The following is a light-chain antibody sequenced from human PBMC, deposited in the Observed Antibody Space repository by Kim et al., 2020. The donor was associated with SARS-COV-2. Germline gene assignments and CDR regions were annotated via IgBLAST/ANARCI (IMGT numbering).Light chain of an antibody. Sequence: DIVMTQSPDSLAVSLGERATINCKSSQTIFSSSSNKNYLAWYQWKPGQPPMLLIYWASTRESGVSDRFSGSGSGTNFTLTISSLQAEDLATYYCQQYYSPPLTFGGGTKVDIK. V-gene: IGKV4-1*01. CDR1: QTIFSSSSNKNY. CDR2: WAS. J-gene: IGKJ4*01. CDR3: QQYYSPPLT.